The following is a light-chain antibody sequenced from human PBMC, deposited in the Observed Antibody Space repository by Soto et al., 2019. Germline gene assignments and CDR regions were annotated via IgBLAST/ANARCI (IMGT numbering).Light chain of an antibody. V-gene: IGLV2-14*03. CDR3: SSYPSNTVL. CDR2: DVS. CDR1: SNDIGVYNY. Sequence: QSALTQPASVSGSPGQSITLSCSGTSNDIGVYNYVSWYQQHLGKAAKLIIYDVSNRASGVSNRFSGSKSGNTASLTISGLQAEDEADYYCSSYPSNTVLFGGGTKLTVL. J-gene: IGLJ2*01.